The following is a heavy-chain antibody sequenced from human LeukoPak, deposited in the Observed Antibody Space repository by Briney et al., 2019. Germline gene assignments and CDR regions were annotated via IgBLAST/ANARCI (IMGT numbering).Heavy chain of an antibody. CDR3: AKDLVRRTTT. D-gene: IGHD1-1*01. CDR2: VSGSGGST. CDR1: GFTFTSYS. V-gene: IGHV3-23*01. Sequence: PGGSLRLSCAASGFTFTSYSMSWVRQAPGKGLEWVSAVSGSGGSTYYADSVKGRFTISRDNSKNTLYLQMNSLRAEDTAVYYCAKDLVRRTTTWGQGTLVTVSS. J-gene: IGHJ5*02.